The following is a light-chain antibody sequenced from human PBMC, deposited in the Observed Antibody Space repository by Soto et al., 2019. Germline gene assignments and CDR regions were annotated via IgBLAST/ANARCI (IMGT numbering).Light chain of an antibody. CDR2: GSS. Sequence: QSVLTQPPSVSGAPGQRVTISCTGSSSNIGAGHVVHWYQQFPGRAPNLLIYGSSNRPSGVPDRFSGSKSGTSASLAITGLQAEDEAEYYCHSYDNTLSASVFGGGTKLTVL. CDR1: SSNIGAGHV. CDR3: HSYDNTLSASV. J-gene: IGLJ2*01. V-gene: IGLV1-40*01.